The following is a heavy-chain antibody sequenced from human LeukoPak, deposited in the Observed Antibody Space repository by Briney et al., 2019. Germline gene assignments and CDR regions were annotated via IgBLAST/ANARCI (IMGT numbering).Heavy chain of an antibody. V-gene: IGHV3-48*01. Sequence: GGSLRLSCAASGFTFNTFDMTWVRQAPGKGLECVSYISSGSSTRYYADSVKGRFTISRDNAKSSLFLQMNSLRAEDTAVYFCARLRYYVVDVWGQGTTVIVSS. CDR3: ARLRYYVVDV. J-gene: IGHJ6*02. CDR2: ISSGSSTR. CDR1: GFTFNTFD.